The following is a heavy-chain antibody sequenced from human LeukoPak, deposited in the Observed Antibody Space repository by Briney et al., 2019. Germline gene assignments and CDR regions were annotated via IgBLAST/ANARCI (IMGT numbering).Heavy chain of an antibody. D-gene: IGHD2-2*01. CDR2: IYYSGST. CDR1: GGSISSSSYY. V-gene: IGHV4-39*01. J-gene: IGHJ3*02. Sequence: SETLSLTCTVSGGSISSSSYYWGWIRQPPGKGLEWIGSIYYSGSTYYNPSLKSRVTISVDTSKNQFSLKLSSVTAADTAVYYCARLAVVAAFDIWGQGTMVTVS. CDR3: ARLAVVAAFDI.